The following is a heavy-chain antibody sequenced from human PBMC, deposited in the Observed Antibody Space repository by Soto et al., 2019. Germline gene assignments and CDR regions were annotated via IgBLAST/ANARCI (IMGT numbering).Heavy chain of an antibody. D-gene: IGHD6-19*01. Sequence: QVQLVQSGAEVKKPGASVKVSCKASGYTFTDYYMHWVRQAPGQGLEWMGWINPHSGGTNYAQKVQGRVTMTRDTSISTAYMELNRLRSDDTAVYYCARDQSPSSGWPGMDVWGQGTTVTVSS. CDR3: ARDQSPSSGWPGMDV. V-gene: IGHV1-2*02. CDR1: GYTFTDYY. J-gene: IGHJ6*02. CDR2: INPHSGGT.